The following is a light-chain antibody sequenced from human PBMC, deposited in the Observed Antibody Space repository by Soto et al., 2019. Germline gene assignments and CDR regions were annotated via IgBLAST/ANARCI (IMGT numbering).Light chain of an antibody. Sequence: EIVLTQSPGTLSLSPGERATLSCRASQSVSSNYLAWYQQRPGQGPRLLIYGASSRATGIPDRFGASGSGTDFTLTITRLEPEDFAVYYCQQYATSPTFGQGTKVDIK. J-gene: IGKJ1*01. CDR3: QQYATSPT. CDR2: GAS. V-gene: IGKV3-20*01. CDR1: QSVSSNY.